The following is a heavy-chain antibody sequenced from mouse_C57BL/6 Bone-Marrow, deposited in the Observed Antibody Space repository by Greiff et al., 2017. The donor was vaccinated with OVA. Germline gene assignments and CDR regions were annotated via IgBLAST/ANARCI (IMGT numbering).Heavy chain of an antibody. CDR2: INPSSGYT. CDR1: GYTFTSYW. CDR3: ARSIVDWYFDV. J-gene: IGHJ1*03. Sequence: VQLQQSGAELAKPGASVKLSCKASGYTFTSYWMHWVKQRPGQGLEWIGYINPSSGYTKYNQKFKDKATLTADKSSSTDYMQLSSLTYEDAAVYYCARSIVDWYFDVWGTGTTVTVSS. D-gene: IGHD2-12*01. V-gene: IGHV1-7*01.